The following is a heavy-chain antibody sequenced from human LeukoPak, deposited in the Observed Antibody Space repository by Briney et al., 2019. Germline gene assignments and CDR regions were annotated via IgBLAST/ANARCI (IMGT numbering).Heavy chain of an antibody. D-gene: IGHD5-18*01. CDR1: GFSISSYY. Sequence: WGTLSLTCTVSGFSISSYYWSWIRQAPGKGLEWIGYIYYSGSTNFNPSLKRRVTISVYTSKDQFSLKLSSVPAADTAVYYCARHSVYSYGYYFDYWGRGTLVTVSS. CDR2: IYYSGST. J-gene: IGHJ4*02. V-gene: IGHV4-59*08. CDR3: ARHSVYSYGYYFDY.